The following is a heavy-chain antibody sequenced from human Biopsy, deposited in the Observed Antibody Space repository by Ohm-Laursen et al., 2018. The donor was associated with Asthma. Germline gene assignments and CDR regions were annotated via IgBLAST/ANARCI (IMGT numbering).Heavy chain of an antibody. CDR1: GGTFSNYA. Sequence: SSVKVSCKASGGTFSNYAISWVRQAPGQGLEWMGGIIPMFGTTNYAQKFQGRVAITADESTSTAYMELSSLRSDDTAVYYCASPTYCSGSSCINNYYYALDVWGQGTTVTVSS. CDR3: ASPTYCSGSSCINNYYYALDV. J-gene: IGHJ6*02. CDR2: IIPMFGTT. V-gene: IGHV1-69*01. D-gene: IGHD2-15*01.